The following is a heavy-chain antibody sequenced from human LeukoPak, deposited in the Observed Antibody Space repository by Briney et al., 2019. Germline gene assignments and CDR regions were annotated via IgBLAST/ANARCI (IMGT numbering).Heavy chain of an antibody. Sequence: ASVKVSCKASGYTFTSYYMHWVRQSPGQGLEWMGIINPSSGSTSYAQKFQGRVTMTRDTSTSTVYMELSSLRSDDTAVYYCAREVPRTYYFDYWGQGTLVTVSS. V-gene: IGHV1-46*01. J-gene: IGHJ4*02. D-gene: IGHD1-14*01. CDR3: AREVPRTYYFDY. CDR2: INPSSGST. CDR1: GYTFTSYY.